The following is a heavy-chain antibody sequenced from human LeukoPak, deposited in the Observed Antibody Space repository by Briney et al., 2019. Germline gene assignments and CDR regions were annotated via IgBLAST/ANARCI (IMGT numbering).Heavy chain of an antibody. CDR2: VSGSAENT. CDR1: GFTVTSYA. D-gene: IGHD3-22*01. V-gene: IGHV3-23*01. J-gene: IGHJ4*02. Sequence: GGSLRLSCEASGFTVTSYAMSWVRQAPGKGLEWVSAVSGSAENTYYADSVKGRFTISRDSSKNTLYLQMNSLRAEDTAVYFCAKATYYYYSYGYNGVFEYWGQGSLLTVSS. CDR3: AKATYYYYSYGYNGVFEY.